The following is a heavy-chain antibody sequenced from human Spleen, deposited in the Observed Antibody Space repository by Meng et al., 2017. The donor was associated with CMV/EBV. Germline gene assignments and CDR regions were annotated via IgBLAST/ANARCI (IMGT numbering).Heavy chain of an antibody. J-gene: IGHJ6*02. Sequence: GGSLRLSCAASGFDFSRHGMHWVRQAPGKGLEWVAFIEDDGSKTDYADSVKGRSTISRDNSKNIVSLQMNSLRREDTGVYYCARSSLLSIAAPWGMDVWGQGTTVTVSS. CDR3: ARSSLLSIAAPWGMDV. CDR2: IEDDGSKT. V-gene: IGHV3-30*02. CDR1: GFDFSRHG. D-gene: IGHD6-6*01.